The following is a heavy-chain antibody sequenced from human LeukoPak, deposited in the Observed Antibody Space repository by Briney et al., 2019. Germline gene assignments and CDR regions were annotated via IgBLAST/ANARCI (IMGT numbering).Heavy chain of an antibody. D-gene: IGHD6-13*01. J-gene: IGHJ4*02. CDR2: ISYSGST. CDR3: ARLYSSSLGRVFDY. V-gene: IGHV4-59*01. CDR1: GGSISSCY. Sequence: NPSETLSLTCTVSGGSISSCYWSWIRQPPGKGLEWIGYISYSGSTNYNPSLKSRVTISVDTSKNQFSLKLSSVAAADTAIYYCARLYSSSLGRVFDYWGQGTLVTVSS.